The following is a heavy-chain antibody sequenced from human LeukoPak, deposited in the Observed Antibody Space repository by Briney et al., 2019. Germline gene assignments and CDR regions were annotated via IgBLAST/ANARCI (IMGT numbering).Heavy chain of an antibody. CDR3: ARDSSSWFSGYYYYMDV. V-gene: IGHV3-21*01. CDR1: GFTFSSYS. J-gene: IGHJ6*03. CDR2: ISSSSSYI. Sequence: PGGSLRLSCAASGFTFSSYSMNWVRQAPGKGLEWVSSISSSSSYIYYADSVKGRFTISRDNAKNSLYLQMNSLRAEDTAVYYCARDSSSWFSGYYYYMDVWGKGTTVTVSS. D-gene: IGHD6-13*01.